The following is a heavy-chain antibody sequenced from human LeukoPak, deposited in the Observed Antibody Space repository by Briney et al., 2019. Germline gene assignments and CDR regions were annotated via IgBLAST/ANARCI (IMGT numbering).Heavy chain of an antibody. CDR2: IRYDGSNK. CDR3: AKNLYYYYYYMDV. CDR1: GFTFSSYG. J-gene: IGHJ6*03. V-gene: IGHV3-30*02. Sequence: PGGSLRLSCAASGFTFSSYGMHWVRQAPGKGLEWVAVIRYDGSNKYYADSVKGRFTISRDNSKNTLYLQMNSLRAEDTAVYYCAKNLYYYYYYMDVWGKGTTVTVSS.